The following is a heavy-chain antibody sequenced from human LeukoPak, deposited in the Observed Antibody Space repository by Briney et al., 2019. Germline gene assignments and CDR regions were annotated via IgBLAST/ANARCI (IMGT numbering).Heavy chain of an antibody. V-gene: IGHV1-2*02. CDR1: GYTFTGYY. Sequence: ASVTVSCKASGYTFTGYYMHWVRQAPGQGLEWVGWINPNSGGTNYAQKFQGRVTMTRDTSISTAYMELSRLRSDDTAVYYCARDKGAGWFDPWGQGTLVTVSS. CDR2: INPNSGGT. CDR3: ARDKGAGWFDP. J-gene: IGHJ5*02.